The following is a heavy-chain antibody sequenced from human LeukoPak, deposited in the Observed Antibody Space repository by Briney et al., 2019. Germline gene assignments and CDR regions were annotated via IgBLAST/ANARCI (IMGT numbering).Heavy chain of an antibody. D-gene: IGHD3-10*01. J-gene: IGHJ3*02. V-gene: IGHV3-53*01. CDR1: GFTVSSNY. CDR3: ARVRSITMVRGARPGAFDI. CDR2: IYSGGST. Sequence: GGSLRLSCAASGFTVSSNYMSWVRQAPGKGLEWVSVIYSGGSTYYADSVKGRFTISRDNSKNTLYLQMNSLRAEDTAVYYCARVRSITMVRGARPGAFDIWSQGTMVTVSS.